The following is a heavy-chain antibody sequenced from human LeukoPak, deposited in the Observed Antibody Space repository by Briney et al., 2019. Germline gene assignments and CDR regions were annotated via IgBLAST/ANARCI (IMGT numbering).Heavy chain of an antibody. CDR1: GGSISSSSYY. V-gene: IGHV4-39*02. D-gene: IGHD3-22*01. J-gene: IGHJ4*02. Sequence: SETLSLTCTVSGGSISSSSYYWGWIRQPPGKGLEWIGSIYYSGSTYYNPSLKSRVTISVDTSKNQFSLKLSSVTAADTAVYYCARDGIPRSGYYLGYFDYWGQGTLVTVSS. CDR3: ARDGIPRSGYYLGYFDY. CDR2: IYYSGST.